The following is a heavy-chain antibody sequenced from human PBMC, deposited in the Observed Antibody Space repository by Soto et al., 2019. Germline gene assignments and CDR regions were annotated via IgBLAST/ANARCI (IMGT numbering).Heavy chain of an antibody. CDR2: INPNSGGT. V-gene: IGHV1-2*04. J-gene: IGHJ6*02. CDR1: GYTFTGYY. CDR3: ARGILEHRYGMDV. Sequence: ASVKVSCKXSGYTFTGYYMHWVRQAPGQGLEWMGWINPNSGGTNYAQKFQGWVTMTRDTSISTAYMELSRLRSDDTAVYYCARGILEHRYGMDVWGQGTTVTVSS.